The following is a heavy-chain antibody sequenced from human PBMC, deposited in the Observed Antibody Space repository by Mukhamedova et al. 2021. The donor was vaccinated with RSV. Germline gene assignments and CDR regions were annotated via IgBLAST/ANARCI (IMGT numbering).Heavy chain of an antibody. J-gene: IGHJ4*02. V-gene: IGHV3-43*01. Sequence: DSVKGRFTISRDNSKNSLYLQMNSLRTEDTALYYCAKEALTPFDYWGQGTLVTVSS. CDR3: AKEALTPFDY.